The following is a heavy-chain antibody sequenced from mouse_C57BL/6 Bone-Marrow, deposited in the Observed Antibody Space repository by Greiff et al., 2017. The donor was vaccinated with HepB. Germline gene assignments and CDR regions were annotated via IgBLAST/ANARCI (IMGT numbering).Heavy chain of an antibody. Sequence: EVMLVESGEGLVKPGGSLKLSCAASGFTFSSYAMSWVRQTPEKRLEWVAYISSGGDYIYYADTVKGRFTISRDNARNTLYLQMSSLKSEDTAMYYCTRDRDYEGYYAMDYWGQGTSVTVSS. CDR1: GFTFSSYA. CDR2: ISSGGDYI. CDR3: TRDRDYEGYYAMDY. J-gene: IGHJ4*01. D-gene: IGHD1-1*01. V-gene: IGHV5-9-1*02.